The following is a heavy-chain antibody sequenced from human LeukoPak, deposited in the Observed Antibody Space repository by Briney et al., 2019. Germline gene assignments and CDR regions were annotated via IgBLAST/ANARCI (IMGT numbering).Heavy chain of an antibody. CDR1: GFTFSSYG. D-gene: IGHD6-6*01. V-gene: IGHV3-23*01. J-gene: IGHJ4*01. CDR3: AAPPRAGARPPYDY. Sequence: SGGSLRLSCATSGFTFSSYGMSWVRQAPGKGLEWISAISAGGDSTYYADSVKGRFTISKDESKTTLFLQMNSLKAEDTAIYYCAAPPRAGARPPYDYWGHRAQVTVSS. CDR2: ISAGGDST.